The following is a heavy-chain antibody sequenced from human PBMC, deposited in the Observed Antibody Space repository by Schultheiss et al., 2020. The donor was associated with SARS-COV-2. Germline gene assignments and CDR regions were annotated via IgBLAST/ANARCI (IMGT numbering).Heavy chain of an antibody. CDR1: GGSISSYY. D-gene: IGHD2-2*01. J-gene: IGHJ4*02. CDR3: ARLHGYCSSTSCYSNPDY. Sequence: SETLSLTCTVSGGSISSYYWSWIRQPPGKGLEWIGSIYHSGSTYYNPSLKSRVTISVDTSKNQFSLKLSSVTAADTAVYYCARLHGYCSSTSCYSNPDYWGQGTLVTVSS. CDR2: IYHSGST. V-gene: IGHV4-59*08.